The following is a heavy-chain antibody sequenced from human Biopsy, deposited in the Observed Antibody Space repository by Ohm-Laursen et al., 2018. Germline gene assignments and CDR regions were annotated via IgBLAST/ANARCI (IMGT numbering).Heavy chain of an antibody. Sequence: SLRLSCTAPGFTVSNNYMTWVRQAPGKGLEWVANINQDGSEKYYVDSVKGRFTISRDNAKDSLDLQMSSLRVEDTALYYCASAHQYCSATTCNGGSDFWGQGTLVTVSS. J-gene: IGHJ4*02. V-gene: IGHV3-7*01. CDR2: INQDGSEK. D-gene: IGHD2-15*01. CDR1: GFTVSNNY. CDR3: ASAHQYCSATTCNGGSDF.